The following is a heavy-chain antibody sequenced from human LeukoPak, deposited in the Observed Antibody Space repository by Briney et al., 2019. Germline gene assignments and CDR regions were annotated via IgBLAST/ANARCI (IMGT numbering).Heavy chain of an antibody. J-gene: IGHJ4*02. V-gene: IGHV3-48*01. CDR1: GFTFSSYG. CDR2: ISSSSSTI. CDR3: AKDYSSSWFRYFDY. Sequence: GGSLRLSCAASGFTFSSYGMHWVRQAPGKGLEWVSYISSSSSTIYYADSVKGRFTISRDNSKNTLYLQMNSLRAEDTAVYYCAKDYSSSWFRYFDYWGQGTLVTVSS. D-gene: IGHD6-13*01.